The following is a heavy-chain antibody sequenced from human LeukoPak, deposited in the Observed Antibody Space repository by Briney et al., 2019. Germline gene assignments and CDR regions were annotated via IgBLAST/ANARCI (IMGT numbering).Heavy chain of an antibody. Sequence: RGESLKISCKGSGSSFTSYWIGWVRQLPGKGLEWMGIIYPGDSDTRYSPSFQGQVTISADKSISTAYLQWSSLKASDTAMYYCARLRWVVVAATGADYWGQGTLVTVSS. CDR2: IYPGDSDT. CDR1: GSSFTSYW. J-gene: IGHJ4*02. D-gene: IGHD2-15*01. V-gene: IGHV5-51*01. CDR3: ARLRWVVVAATGADY.